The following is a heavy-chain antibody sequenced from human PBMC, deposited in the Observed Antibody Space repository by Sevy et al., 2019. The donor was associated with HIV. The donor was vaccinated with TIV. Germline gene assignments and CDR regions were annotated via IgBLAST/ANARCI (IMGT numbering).Heavy chain of an antibody. J-gene: IGHJ6*03. CDR2: ISSSSSTI. CDR1: GFTFSSYS. Sequence: GGSLRLSCAASGFTFSSYSMNWVRQAPGKGLEWVSYISSSSSTIYYADSVKGRFTISRDNAKNSLYQQMNSLRDEDTAVYYCARVDFWSGYYTGDYYYMDVWGKGTTVTVSS. D-gene: IGHD3-3*01. CDR3: ARVDFWSGYYTGDYYYMDV. V-gene: IGHV3-48*02.